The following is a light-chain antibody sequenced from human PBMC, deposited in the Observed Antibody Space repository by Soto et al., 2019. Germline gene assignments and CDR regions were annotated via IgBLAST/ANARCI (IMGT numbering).Light chain of an antibody. Sequence: DIQLTQSPSFLSASVGARVTITCRASPDISSYLAWYQQRPGKVPRFLTHSASTLQSGVPSRFSATGSGTTFTLTISSLQPEDIATYYCQQLNRFPRTFGQGTKVEV. CDR3: QQLNRFPRT. V-gene: IGKV1-9*01. CDR2: SAS. J-gene: IGKJ1*01. CDR1: PDISSY.